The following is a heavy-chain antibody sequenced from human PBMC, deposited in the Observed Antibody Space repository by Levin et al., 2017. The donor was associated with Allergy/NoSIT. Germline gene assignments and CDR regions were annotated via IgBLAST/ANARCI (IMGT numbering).Heavy chain of an antibody. CDR2: IHFSGIT. D-gene: IGHD3-10*01. Sequence: SCTVAGGSISSSSYYWGWIRRPPGRGLEWIGSIHFSGITYYNPSLKSRVTMSVETPKKHFSLKLSSVTAADTAVSYCARHNGGRGITTIRGVIGYWGQGFLVTVSS. V-gene: IGHV4-39*01. J-gene: IGHJ4*02. CDR1: GGSISSSSYY. CDR3: ARHNGGRGITTIRGVIGY.